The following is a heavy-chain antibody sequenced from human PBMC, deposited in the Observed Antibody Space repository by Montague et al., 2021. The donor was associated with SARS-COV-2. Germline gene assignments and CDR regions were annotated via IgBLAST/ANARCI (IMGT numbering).Heavy chain of an antibody. CDR1: GDSVAVEKVT. CDR3: ARDAHIGSTWPFSGYGMDV. J-gene: IGHJ6*02. Sequence: CAISGDSVAVEKVTRRSKRHTPSRHSQWLVVCNHMSKWNYDYAVSVKSRILIIPNTSENQFSLQLNSVTPEDTAVYYCARDAHIGSTWPFSGYGMDVWGQGTTVTVS. V-gene: IGHV6-1*01. CDR2: CNHMSKWNY. D-gene: IGHD6-13*01.